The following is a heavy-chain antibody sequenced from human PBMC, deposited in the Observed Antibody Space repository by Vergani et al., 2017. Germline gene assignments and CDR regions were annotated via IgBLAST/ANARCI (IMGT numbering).Heavy chain of an antibody. V-gene: IGHV3-30*18. J-gene: IGHJ4*02. Sequence: QVQLVESGGGVVQPGRSLRLSCAASGFTFSSYGMHWVRQAPGKGLEWVAVISYDGSNKYYADSVKGRFTISRDNSKNTLYLQMNSLRAEDTAVYYCAKEIPYSSGCLDYWGQGTLVTVSS. CDR3: AKEIPYSSGCLDY. CDR2: ISYDGSNK. CDR1: GFTFSSYG. D-gene: IGHD6-19*01.